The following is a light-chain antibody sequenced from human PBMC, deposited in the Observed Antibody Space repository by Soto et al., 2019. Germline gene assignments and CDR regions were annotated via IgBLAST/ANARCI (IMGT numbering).Light chain of an antibody. Sequence: VLSQSPGTLSLSSGERATLSCRASQSVSSYLAWYQQKPGQAPRLLISGASSRAADIPDRFSGSGSGTDFTLTINRLEPEDFAVYYCQQYDSSPRTFGQGTNVDI. CDR1: QSVSSY. J-gene: IGKJ1*01. CDR2: GAS. CDR3: QQYDSSPRT. V-gene: IGKV3-20*01.